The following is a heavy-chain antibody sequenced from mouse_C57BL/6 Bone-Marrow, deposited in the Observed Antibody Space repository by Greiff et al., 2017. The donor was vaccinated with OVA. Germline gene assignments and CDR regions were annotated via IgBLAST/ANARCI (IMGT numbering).Heavy chain of an antibody. CDR2: ISDGGSYT. Sequence: EVKLVESGGGLVKPGGSLKLSCAASGFTFSSYAMSWVRQTPEKRLEWVATISDGGSYTYYPDNVKGRFTISRDNAKNNLYLQMSHLKSEDTAMYYCAIYDGYYDYAMDYWGQGTSVTVSS. CDR1: GFTFSSYA. V-gene: IGHV5-4*03. J-gene: IGHJ4*01. CDR3: AIYDGYYDYAMDY. D-gene: IGHD2-3*01.